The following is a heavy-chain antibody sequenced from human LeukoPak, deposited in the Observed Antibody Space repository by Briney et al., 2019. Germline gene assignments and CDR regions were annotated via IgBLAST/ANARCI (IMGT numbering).Heavy chain of an antibody. V-gene: IGHV5-51*01. CDR2: IYPGDSDT. J-gene: IGHJ4*02. Sequence: GESLKISCKGSGYSFTTYWIGWVRQMPGKGLEWMGIIYPGDSDTRYSPSFRGQVTFSADKSISTAYLQWGSLKASDTAMYYCARHGGYGGNQKAHFDYWGQGTLVTVSS. CDR3: ARHGGYGGNQKAHFDY. D-gene: IGHD4-23*01. CDR1: GYSFTTYW.